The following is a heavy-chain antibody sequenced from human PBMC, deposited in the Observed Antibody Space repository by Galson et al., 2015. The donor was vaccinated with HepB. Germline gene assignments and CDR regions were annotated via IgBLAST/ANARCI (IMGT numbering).Heavy chain of an antibody. CDR2: IHNDGETT. Sequence: SLRLSCAASGFTFSCCAMTWVRQTPGKGLEWISLIHNDGETTQHADSVKGRFSISGDNSKNEVSLQMNSLRAEDTAVYFCAKAAGGSHRSYYFDYWGQGTTVTVSS. CDR3: AKAAGGSHRSYYFDY. V-gene: IGHV3-23*01. J-gene: IGHJ4*02. D-gene: IGHD3-16*02. CDR1: GFTFSCCA.